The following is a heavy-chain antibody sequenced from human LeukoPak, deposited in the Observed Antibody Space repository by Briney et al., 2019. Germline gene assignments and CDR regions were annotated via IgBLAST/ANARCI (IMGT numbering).Heavy chain of an antibody. V-gene: IGHV3-21*01. J-gene: IGHJ4*02. D-gene: IGHD6-13*01. CDR2: ISSSSYI. CDR3: ARALGSSLDY. Sequence: AGGSLRLSCAASGFTFSSYSMNWVRQAPGKGLEWVSSISSSSYIYYADSVKGRFTISRDNAKNSLYLQMNSLRAEDTAVYYCARALGSSLDYWGQGTLATVSS. CDR1: GFTFSSYS.